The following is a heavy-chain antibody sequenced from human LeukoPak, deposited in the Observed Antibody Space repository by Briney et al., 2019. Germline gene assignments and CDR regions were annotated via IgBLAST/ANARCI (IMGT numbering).Heavy chain of an antibody. V-gene: IGHV4-61*10. D-gene: IGHD3-3*02. CDR1: GGSISSGSYY. J-gene: IGHJ4*02. Sequence: PSETLSLTCTVSGGSISSGSYYWSWIRQPAGKGLEWIGYIYYSGSTNYNPSLKSRVTISVDTSKNQFSLKLSSVTAADTAVYYCARAMAELAFDYWGQGTLVTVSS. CDR3: ARAMAELAFDY. CDR2: IYYSGST.